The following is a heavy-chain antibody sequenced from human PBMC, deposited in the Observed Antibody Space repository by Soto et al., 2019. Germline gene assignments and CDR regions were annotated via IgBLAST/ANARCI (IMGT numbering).Heavy chain of an antibody. Sequence: QVQLVQSGAEVKKPGASVKVSCKASGYTFTGYYIHWVRQAPGQGLEWMGWINTNSGGTNYAQKLQGRVTMTGDTSISTAYMELSRLRSDDTAVYYCARDRAGSVRGVITSFIDYWGQGTLVTVSS. J-gene: IGHJ4*02. V-gene: IGHV1-2*02. D-gene: IGHD3-10*01. CDR3: ARDRAGSVRGVITSFIDY. CDR2: INTNSGGT. CDR1: GYTFTGYY.